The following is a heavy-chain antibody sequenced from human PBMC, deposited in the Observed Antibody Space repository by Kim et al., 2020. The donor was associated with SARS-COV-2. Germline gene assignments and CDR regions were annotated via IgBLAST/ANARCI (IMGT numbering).Heavy chain of an antibody. CDR2: INPSGDAT. V-gene: IGHV1-46*01. Sequence: ASVKVSCKASGYTFSNYYMHWVRQAPGQGLGWMGVINPSGDATTYAQEFRGRLTITRDTTAGTLYMELGSLRSEDMAVYLFARETVAAGNEFDYWGQGNL. J-gene: IGHJ4*02. CDR3: ARETVAAGNEFDY. D-gene: IGHD6-13*01. CDR1: GYTFSNYY.